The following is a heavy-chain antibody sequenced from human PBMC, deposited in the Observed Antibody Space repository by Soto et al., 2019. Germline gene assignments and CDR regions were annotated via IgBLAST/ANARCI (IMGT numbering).Heavy chain of an antibody. J-gene: IGHJ4*02. CDR3: AKGRFTAGASDLDY. Sequence: EVHALESGGGLVQPGGSLRLSCVASGFTFSTYAMNWVRQAPGKGLEWVSSISDSGGATYYGDFVKGRFTISRDKPKNTVYLQMNSLRAEDTAMYYCAKGRFTAGASDLDYWGQGTLVTVSS. V-gene: IGHV3-23*02. D-gene: IGHD1-26*01. CDR2: ISDSGGAT. CDR1: GFTFSTYA.